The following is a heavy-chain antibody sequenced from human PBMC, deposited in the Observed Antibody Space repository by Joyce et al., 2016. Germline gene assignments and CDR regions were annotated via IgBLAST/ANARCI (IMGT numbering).Heavy chain of an antibody. Sequence: QVQLQQSGPGLVKPSQMLSLTCVISGVRVSSKSVAWNWIRQSPSRGLEWLGRTYYRSKWYNEYAVSVKSRITINPDTSKNQFSLQLKSVTPDDTAVYYCARMTSWNAAYYWFDPWGQGTLVTVSS. CDR1: GVRVSSKSVA. V-gene: IGHV6-1*01. CDR3: ARMTSWNAAYYWFDP. J-gene: IGHJ5*02. CDR2: TYYRSKWYN. D-gene: IGHD2-2*01.